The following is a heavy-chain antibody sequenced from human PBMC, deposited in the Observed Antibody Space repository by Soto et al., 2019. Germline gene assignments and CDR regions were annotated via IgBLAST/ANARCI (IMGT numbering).Heavy chain of an antibody. J-gene: IGHJ6*02. Sequence: GESLKISCKGSGYSFTSYWFSWVRQMPGKGLEWMGRIDPSDSYTNYSPSFQGHVTISADKSISTAYLQWSSLKASDTAMYYCARQGYYDFWSGYSNYYYYGMDVWGQGTTVTVSS. CDR3: ARQGYYDFWSGYSNYYYYGMDV. D-gene: IGHD3-3*01. CDR2: IDPSDSYT. CDR1: GYSFTSYW. V-gene: IGHV5-10-1*01.